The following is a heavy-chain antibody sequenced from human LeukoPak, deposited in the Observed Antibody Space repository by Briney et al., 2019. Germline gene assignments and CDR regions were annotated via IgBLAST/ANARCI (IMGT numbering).Heavy chain of an antibody. D-gene: IGHD3-22*01. V-gene: IGHV1-69*13. J-gene: IGHJ4*02. CDR1: GGTFSSYA. CDR2: IIPIFGTA. Sequence: GASVKVSCKASGGTFSSYAISWVRQAPGQGLEWMGGIIPIFGTANYAQKFQGRVTITADESTSTAYMELSSLRSEDTAVYYCARDLAGYCYDSSGYGYWGQGTLVTVSS. CDR3: ARDLAGYCYDSSGYGY.